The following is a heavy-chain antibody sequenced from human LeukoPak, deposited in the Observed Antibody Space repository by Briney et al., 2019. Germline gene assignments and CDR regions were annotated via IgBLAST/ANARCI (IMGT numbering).Heavy chain of an antibody. Sequence: SGTLSLTCAVSGVSISSSNWWSWIRQPPGKGLEWIGEIYHSGSTNYNPSLKSRVTISVDKSKTQFSLKLSSVTAADTAVYYCARWAKGSGSYYRYYFDYWGQGTLVTVSS. CDR2: IYHSGST. D-gene: IGHD3-10*01. J-gene: IGHJ4*02. CDR3: ARWAKGSGSYYRYYFDY. V-gene: IGHV4-4*02. CDR1: GVSISSSNW.